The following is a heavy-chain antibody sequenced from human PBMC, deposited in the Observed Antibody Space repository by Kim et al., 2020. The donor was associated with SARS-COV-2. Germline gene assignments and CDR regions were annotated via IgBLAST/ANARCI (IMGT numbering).Heavy chain of an antibody. V-gene: IGHV1-8*01. D-gene: IGHD6-6*01. J-gene: IGHJ6*03. CDR1: GYTFSSFD. CDR3: ARGYSSSSQLYFFYMDV. CDR2: MNPKSGNT. Sequence: ASVKVSCKASGYTFSSFDINWVRQATGQGLEWMGWMNPKSGNTGYAQRFKGRVTLTRSTSESTAYMELSSLRFEDTAVYYCARGYSSSSQLYFFYMDVWGKGTTVTGS.